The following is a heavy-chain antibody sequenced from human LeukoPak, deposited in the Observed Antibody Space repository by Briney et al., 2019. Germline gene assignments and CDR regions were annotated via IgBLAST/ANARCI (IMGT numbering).Heavy chain of an antibody. J-gene: IGHJ4*02. CDR3: ARGGHYYELAY. V-gene: IGHV3-53*01. CDR1: GFTVSSNY. D-gene: IGHD3-22*01. CDR2: IYSGGST. Sequence: PGGSLRLSCAASGFTVSSNYMSWVRQAPGKGLEWVSVIYSGGSTYYADSVKGRFTISRDNSKNTLYLKMNSLRAEDTAVYYCARGGHYYELAYWGQGTLVTVSS.